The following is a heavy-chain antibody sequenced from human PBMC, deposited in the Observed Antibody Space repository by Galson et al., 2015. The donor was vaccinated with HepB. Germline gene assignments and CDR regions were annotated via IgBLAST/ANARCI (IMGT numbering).Heavy chain of an antibody. V-gene: IGHV2-70*17. J-gene: IGHJ4*02. CDR3: ARIATTVTSSGGLDS. D-gene: IGHD3-10*01. CDR1: GFSLTTTGMC. CDR2: IDWGDDK. Sequence: PALVKPTQTLTLTCTFSGFSLTTTGMCVSWIRQLPGKALEWLARIDWGDDKFYTTSLRTRLTISTDTSKNQVVLRMTNMDPVDTATYFCARIATTVTSSGGLDSWGQGILVTVSS.